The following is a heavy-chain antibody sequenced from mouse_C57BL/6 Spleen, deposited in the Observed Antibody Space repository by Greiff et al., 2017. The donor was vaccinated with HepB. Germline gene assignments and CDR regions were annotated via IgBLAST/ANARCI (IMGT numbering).Heavy chain of an antibody. D-gene: IGHD2-3*01. CDR2: IDPSDSYT. J-gene: IGHJ2*01. CDR3: ARFYDGYFDY. Sequence: QVQLQQPGAELVKPGASVKLSCKASGYTFTSYWMQWVKQRPGQGLEWIGEIDPSDSYTNYNQKFKGKATLTVDTSSGTAYMQLSSLTSEDSAVYYCARFYDGYFDYWGQGTTLTVSS. CDR1: GYTFTSYW. V-gene: IGHV1-50*01.